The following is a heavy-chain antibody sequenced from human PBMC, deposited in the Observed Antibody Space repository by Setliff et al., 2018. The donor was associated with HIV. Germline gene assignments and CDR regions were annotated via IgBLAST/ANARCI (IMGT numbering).Heavy chain of an antibody. Sequence: PSETLSLTCTVSGDSISSDAYYWSWIRQHPEKGLEWVGYISYSGGSYYNPSLKSRISISMDTSKNQFSLKLSSVTAADTAVYYCASLSAAAGTAKPPFYYYYYYMDVWGKGTTVTVSS. CDR2: ISYSGGS. D-gene: IGHD6-13*01. V-gene: IGHV4-31*03. CDR3: ASLSAAAGTAKPPFYYYYYYMDV. CDR1: GDSISSDAYY. J-gene: IGHJ6*03.